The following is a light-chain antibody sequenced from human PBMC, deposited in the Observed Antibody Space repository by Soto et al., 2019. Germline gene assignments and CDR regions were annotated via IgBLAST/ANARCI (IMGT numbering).Light chain of an antibody. J-gene: IGLJ2*01. V-gene: IGLV2-14*01. CDR3: SSYARSNSLV. CDR2: EVS. Sequence: QSALTQPASVSGSPGQSITISCTGTSSDVGGYDYVSWYQQHPDKAPKLMIYEVSNRPSGVSHRFSGSKSGNTASLTISGLQAEDDADYYCSSYARSNSLVFGGGTKLTVL. CDR1: SSDVGGYDY.